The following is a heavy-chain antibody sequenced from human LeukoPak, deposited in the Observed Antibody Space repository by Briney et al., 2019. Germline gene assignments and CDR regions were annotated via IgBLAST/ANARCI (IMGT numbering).Heavy chain of an antibody. D-gene: IGHD5-24*01. Sequence: SETLSLTCTVSGGSISTHYWSWIRQPAGKGLEWIGRISTTGSTYYNPSLKSRVTMSVEMSKSQFSLKLSSVTAADTAVYYCAREVEMARQFDYWGQGTLVTVSS. CDR1: GGSISTHY. J-gene: IGHJ4*02. CDR3: AREVEMARQFDY. CDR2: ISTTGST. V-gene: IGHV4-4*07.